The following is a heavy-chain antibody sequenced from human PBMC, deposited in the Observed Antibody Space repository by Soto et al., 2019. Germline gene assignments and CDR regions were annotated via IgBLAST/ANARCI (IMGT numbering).Heavy chain of an antibody. J-gene: IGHJ4*02. D-gene: IGHD3-10*01. Sequence: SETLSLTCTVSGGSISSYYWSWIRRPPGKGLEWIGYIYYSGSTNYNPSLKSRVTISVDTSKNQFSLKLSSVTAADTAVYYCPYGSGSYDMGDFDYWGQGTLVTVSS. V-gene: IGHV4-59*08. CDR2: IYYSGST. CDR1: GGSISSYY. CDR3: PYGSGSYDMGDFDY.